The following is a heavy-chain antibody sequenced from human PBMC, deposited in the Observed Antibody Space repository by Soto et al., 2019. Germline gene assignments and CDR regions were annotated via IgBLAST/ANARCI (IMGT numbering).Heavy chain of an antibody. J-gene: IGHJ6*02. CDR1: GFTFSSYG. V-gene: IGHV3-30*03. CDR2: ISYDGSNK. D-gene: IGHD3-3*01. CDR3: ALTHYDFWSGYYFTLSPYYYGMDV. Sequence: LRLSCAASGFTFSSYGMHWVRQAPGKGLEWVAVISYDGSNKYYADSVKGRFTISRDNSKNTLYLQMNSLRAEDTAVYYCALTHYDFWSGYYFTLSPYYYGMDVWGQGTTVTVSS.